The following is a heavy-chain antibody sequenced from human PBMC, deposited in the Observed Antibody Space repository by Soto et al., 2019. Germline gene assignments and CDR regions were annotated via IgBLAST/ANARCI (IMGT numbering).Heavy chain of an antibody. CDR3: ARGKVRGVKGPSFDP. J-gene: IGHJ5*02. Sequence: SEPLSLTCTVSRVSISSSLYYWGWIRQPPGKGLEWIGSIYYSGSTYYNPSLKSRVTISVDTSKNQFSLKLSSVTAADTAVYYCARGKVRGVKGPSFDPWGQGTLVTVSS. V-gene: IGHV4-39*01. CDR1: RVSISSSLYY. D-gene: IGHD3-10*01. CDR2: IYYSGST.